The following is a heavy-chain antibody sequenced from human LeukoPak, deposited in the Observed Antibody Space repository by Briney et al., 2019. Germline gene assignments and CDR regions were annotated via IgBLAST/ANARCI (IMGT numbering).Heavy chain of an antibody. D-gene: IGHD7-27*01. CDR1: GDSISTNSAA. V-gene: IGHV6-1*01. Sequence: SQTLSLTCAISGDSISTNSAAWSWIRQAPSRGLEWLGRTYYRSRWYNEYAVSVTSRITIKSDTYKKPFSMQLNSVTPEDTAVYYCARDRDLGNYYDGMVVWGQGTTVTVSS. CDR3: ARDRDLGNYYDGMVV. J-gene: IGHJ6*02. CDR2: TYYRSRWYN.